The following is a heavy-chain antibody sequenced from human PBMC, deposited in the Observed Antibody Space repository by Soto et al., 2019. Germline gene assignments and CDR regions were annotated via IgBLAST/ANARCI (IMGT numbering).Heavy chain of an antibody. D-gene: IGHD3-3*01. CDR1: GGPFSSYA. J-gene: IGHJ5*01. Sequence: QVQLGQSGAELKKPGSSVKVSCKASGGPFSSYAINWVRQAPGQGLQWMGGIIPIFGEPKYAQKFQGRLTITADMSASTAYMELSSLRSDDTALYFCARGSSSSIINWVESWGQGTQVTVSS. CDR2: IIPIFGEP. V-gene: IGHV1-69*06. CDR3: ARGSSSSIINWVES.